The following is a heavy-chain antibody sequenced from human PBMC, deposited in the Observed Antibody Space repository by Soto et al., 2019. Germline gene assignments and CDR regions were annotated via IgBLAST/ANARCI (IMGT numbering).Heavy chain of an antibody. J-gene: IGHJ4*02. D-gene: IGHD3-10*01. Sequence: QVQLVQSGAEVKKPGASVKVSCKASGYTFTSYYMHWVRQAPGQGLEWMGIINPSGGSTSYAQKFQGRVTMTRDTSTSTVYMELSSLRSEDTAVYYCARGGGRGSASPAAFDYWGQGTLVTVSS. V-gene: IGHV1-46*03. CDR1: GYTFTSYY. CDR3: ARGGGRGSASPAAFDY. CDR2: INPSGGST.